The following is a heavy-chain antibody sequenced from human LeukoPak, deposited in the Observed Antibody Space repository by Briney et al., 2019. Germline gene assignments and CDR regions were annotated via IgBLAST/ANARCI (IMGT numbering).Heavy chain of an antibody. Sequence: ASVKVSCKASGYVFTSYGISWVRQAPGQGLEWMGWISGHTGDTRYAQRFQDRVTMTTDISTTTAYLDLRSLRFDDTAVYYCARDVRRLQLSTYFFDFWGQGTLVSVSS. V-gene: IGHV1-18*01. J-gene: IGHJ4*02. CDR1: GYVFTSYG. CDR3: ARDVRRLQLSTYFFDF. CDR2: ISGHTGDT. D-gene: IGHD4-17*01.